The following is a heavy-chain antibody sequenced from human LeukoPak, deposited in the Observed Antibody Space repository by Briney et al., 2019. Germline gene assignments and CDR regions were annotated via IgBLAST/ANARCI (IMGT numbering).Heavy chain of an antibody. V-gene: IGHV3-30*04. J-gene: IGHJ4*02. D-gene: IGHD3-3*02. Sequence: RGSLRLSCAASGFTFSSNSLYWVRQAPGKGLEWVAVISYDGENTYYADSVKGRFTISRDNSENTLYLQMNSLRPDDTAVYYCTKGGDPHAFYYFDYWGQGTLVTVSS. CDR3: TKGGDPHAFYYFDY. CDR2: ISYDGENT. CDR1: GFTFSSNS.